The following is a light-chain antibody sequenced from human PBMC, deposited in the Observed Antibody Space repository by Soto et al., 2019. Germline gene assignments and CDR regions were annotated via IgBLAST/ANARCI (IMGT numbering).Light chain of an antibody. CDR2: LNSDGSH. CDR3: QTWDTGIRV. Sequence: QPVLTQSPSASASLGASVKLTCTLSSGHSNYAIAWHQQQPEKGPRYLMKLNSDGSHTKGDGIPDRFSGSTSGAERYLTISSLHSEDEADYYCQTWDTGIRVFGGGTKLTVL. CDR1: SGHSNYA. V-gene: IGLV4-69*01. J-gene: IGLJ3*02.